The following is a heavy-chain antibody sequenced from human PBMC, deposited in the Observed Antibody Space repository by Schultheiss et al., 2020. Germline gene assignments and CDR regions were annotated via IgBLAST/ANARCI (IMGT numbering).Heavy chain of an antibody. V-gene: IGHV4-31*03. CDR2: IYYSGST. J-gene: IGHJ6*02. CDR3: ARGATIFGVVMDV. CDR1: GGSISSGGYY. D-gene: IGHD3-3*01. Sequence: SETLSLTCTVSGGSISSGGYYWSWIRQHPGKGLEWIGYIYYSGSTYYNPSLKSRVTISVDTSKNQFSLQLNSATPEDTALYYCARGATIFGVVMDVWGQGTTVTVYS.